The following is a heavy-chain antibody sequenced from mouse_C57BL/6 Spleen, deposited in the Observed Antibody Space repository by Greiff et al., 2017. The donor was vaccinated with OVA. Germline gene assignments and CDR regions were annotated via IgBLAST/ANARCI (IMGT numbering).Heavy chain of an antibody. Sequence: QVQLQQPGAELVRPGSSVKLSCKASGYTFTSYWMDWVKQRPGQGLEWIGNIYPSDSETHYNQKFKDKATLTVDKSSSTAYMQLSSLTSEESAVYYYASRGYYAMDYWGQGTSVTVSS. CDR2: IYPSDSET. CDR1: GYTFTSYW. J-gene: IGHJ4*01. CDR3: ASRGYYAMDY. V-gene: IGHV1-61*01.